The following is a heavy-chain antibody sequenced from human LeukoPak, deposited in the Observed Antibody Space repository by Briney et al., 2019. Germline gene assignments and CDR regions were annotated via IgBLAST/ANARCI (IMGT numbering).Heavy chain of an antibody. V-gene: IGHV4-59*01. CDR3: ARESGAGPFDY. CDR2: IYHSGTT. J-gene: IGHJ4*02. CDR1: GGSISSYY. Sequence: PSETLSLTCTVSGGSISSYYWSWIRQPPGKGLEWIGYIYHSGTTNYNPSLKSRVTISVDTSKNQFSLKVSSLTAADTAVYYCARESGAGPFDYWSQGTLVTVSS. D-gene: IGHD1-26*01.